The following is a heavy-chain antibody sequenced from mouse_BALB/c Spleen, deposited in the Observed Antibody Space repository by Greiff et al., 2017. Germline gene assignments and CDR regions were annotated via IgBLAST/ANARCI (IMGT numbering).Heavy chain of an antibody. D-gene: IGHD4-1*01. J-gene: IGHJ2*01. CDR3: ARHWDGY. CDR2: IDPSDSYT. V-gene: IGHV1-69*02. CDR1: GYTFTSYW. Sequence: QVQLQQPGAELVKPGASVKLSCKASGYTFTSYWMHWVKQRPGQGLEWIGEIDPSDSYTNYNQKFKGKATLTVDKSSSTAYMQLSSLTSGDSAVYYCARHWDGYWGQGTTLTVSS.